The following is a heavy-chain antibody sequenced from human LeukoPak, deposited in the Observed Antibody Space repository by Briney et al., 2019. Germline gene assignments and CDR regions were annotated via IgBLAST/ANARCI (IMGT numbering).Heavy chain of an antibody. Sequence: GGSLRLSCAASGFTFSNAWMSWVRQAPGKGLEWVGRIKSKTDGGTTDYAAPVKGRFTISRDDSKNTLYLQMNSLRAEDTAVYYCAKVLVVPAAGYYYYYYYMDVWGKGTTVTISS. D-gene: IGHD2-2*01. CDR2: IKSKTDGGTT. J-gene: IGHJ6*03. CDR3: AKVLVVPAAGYYYYYYYMDV. V-gene: IGHV3-15*01. CDR1: GFTFSNAW.